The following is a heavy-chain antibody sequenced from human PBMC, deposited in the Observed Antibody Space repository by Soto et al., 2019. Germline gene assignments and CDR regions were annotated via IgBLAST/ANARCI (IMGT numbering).Heavy chain of an antibody. CDR3: ARFGSTVTTRYYYLGMDV. Sequence: ASVKVSCKASCYTFTSYGISWVRQAPGQGLEWMGWISAYNGNTNYAQKLQGRVTMTTDTSTSTAYMELRSPRSDDTAVYYCARFGSTVTTRYYYLGMDVWGQGTTVTV. V-gene: IGHV1-18*01. CDR1: CYTFTSYG. D-gene: IGHD4-17*01. J-gene: IGHJ6*02. CDR2: ISAYNGNT.